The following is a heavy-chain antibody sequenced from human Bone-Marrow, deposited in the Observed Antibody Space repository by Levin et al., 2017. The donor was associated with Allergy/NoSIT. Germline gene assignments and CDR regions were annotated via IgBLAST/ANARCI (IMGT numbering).Heavy chain of an antibody. D-gene: IGHD7-27*01. Sequence: SLRLSCAASGFTFSSYGMHWVRQAPGKGLEWVAVIWYDGSNKYYADSVKGRFTISRDNSKNTLYLQMNSLRAEDTAVYYCARGPLTAPTAPDIWGQGTMVTVSS. V-gene: IGHV3-33*01. CDR3: ARGPLTAPTAPDI. CDR2: IWYDGSNK. CDR1: GFTFSSYG. J-gene: IGHJ3*02.